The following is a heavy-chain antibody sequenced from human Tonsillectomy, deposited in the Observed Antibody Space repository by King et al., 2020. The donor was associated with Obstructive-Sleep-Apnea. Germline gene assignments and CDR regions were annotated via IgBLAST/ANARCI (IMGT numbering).Heavy chain of an antibody. D-gene: IGHD6-19*01. CDR3: ARAAAVAGIGWFDP. CDR2: TYHSVST. V-gene: IGHV4-38-2*02. CDR1: GYSVTSAYY. Sequence: VQLQESGPGLVKPSETLSLTCTVSGYSVTSAYYWGWIRQPPVKGLEWIARTYHSVSTYYNPSLKSRVTIAVATSNHQVSLKLSSVTAADTAVYYCARAAAVAGIGWFDPWGQGTLVTVSS. J-gene: IGHJ5*02.